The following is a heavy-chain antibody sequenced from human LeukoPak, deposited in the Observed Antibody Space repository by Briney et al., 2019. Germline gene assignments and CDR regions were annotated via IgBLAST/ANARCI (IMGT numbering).Heavy chain of an antibody. J-gene: IGHJ4*01. CDR3: TKLARAPRDFDY. D-gene: IGHD2-8*01. CDR2: ISGSNSYI. Sequence: GGSLRLSCAASRFTFNSYSMNWFRKAPWKGLEWVSSISGSNSYIYYSDSMKGRFTISRDNAKNSLYLQMNSLKIEDTAVYYCTKLARAPRDFDYWGQGTLVTVSS. CDR1: RFTFNSYS. V-gene: IGHV3-21*04.